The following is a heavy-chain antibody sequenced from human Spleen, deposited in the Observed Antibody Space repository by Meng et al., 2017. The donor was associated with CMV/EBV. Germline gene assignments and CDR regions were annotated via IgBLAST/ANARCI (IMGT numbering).Heavy chain of an antibody. Sequence: AETLSLTCTVSGGSISSSNYYGRWIRQPPGKGLEYIGTISYGGSTYYNPSLKSRVTISVDTSKRQISLKLTSVTAADTAVYYCARLIHRSSSSTRYYFDYWGQGSLVTVSS. D-gene: IGHD2-2*01. CDR3: ARLIHRSSSSTRYYFDY. J-gene: IGHJ4*02. V-gene: IGHV4-39*01. CDR1: GGSISSSNYY. CDR2: ISYGGST.